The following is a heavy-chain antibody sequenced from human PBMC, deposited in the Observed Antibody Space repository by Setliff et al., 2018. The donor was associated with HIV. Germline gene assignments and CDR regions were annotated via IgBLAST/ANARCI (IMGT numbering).Heavy chain of an antibody. CDR2: FYYSGST. CDR3: ASFQTTVHAFDI. Sequence: PSETLSLTCTVSGGSISRSSYHWGWIRQPPGKGLEWIGSFYYSGSTYYNPSLKSRVTISVDTSKNQFSLKLSSVTAADTAVYYCASFQTTVHAFDIWGQGTMVTVSS. J-gene: IGHJ3*02. CDR1: GGSISRSSYH. V-gene: IGHV4-39*01. D-gene: IGHD4-17*01.